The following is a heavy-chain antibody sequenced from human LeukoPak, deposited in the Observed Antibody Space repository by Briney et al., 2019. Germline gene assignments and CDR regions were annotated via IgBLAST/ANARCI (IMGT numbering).Heavy chain of an antibody. V-gene: IGHV3-21*01. CDR2: ISSSSSYI. D-gene: IGHD2-8*01. J-gene: IGHJ4*02. CDR3: ARGVEWQVPERVYYFDY. CDR1: GFTFSSYS. Sequence: GGSLRLSCAASGFTFSSYSMNWVRQAPGKGLEWVSSISSSSSYIYYADSVKGRFTISRDNAKNSLYLQMNSLRAEDTAVYYCARGVEWQVPERVYYFDYWGQGTLVTVSS.